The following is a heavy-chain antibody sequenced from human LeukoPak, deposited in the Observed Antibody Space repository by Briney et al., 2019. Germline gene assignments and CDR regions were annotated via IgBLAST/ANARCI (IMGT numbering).Heavy chain of an antibody. CDR2: ISSNGGST. J-gene: IGHJ4*02. D-gene: IGHD3-10*01. V-gene: IGHV3-64D*09. Sequence: GGSLRLSCSASGFTFRSYTMHWVRQAPGKGLEYVSAISSNGGSTYYADSVKGRFTISRDNSKNTLYLQMSSLRAEDTAVYYCAKDHQDRGLDYWGQGTLVTVSS. CDR3: AKDHQDRGLDY. CDR1: GFTFRSYT.